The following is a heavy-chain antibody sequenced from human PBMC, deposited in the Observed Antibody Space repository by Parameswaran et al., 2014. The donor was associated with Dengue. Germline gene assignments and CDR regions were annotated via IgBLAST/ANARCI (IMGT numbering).Heavy chain of an antibody. CDR1: GGSISSSNWY. V-gene: IGHV4-39*07. Sequence: ASETLSLTCTVSGGSISSSNWYWGWIRQPPGKGLEWIGSIYYSGSTYYNPSLKSRLTISVDTSKNQFSLKLSSVTAADTAMYYCMRGGGIAVAGVWGQGTLVTVSS. CDR2: IYYSGST. CDR3: MRGGGIAVAGV. J-gene: IGHJ4*02. D-gene: IGHD6-19*01.